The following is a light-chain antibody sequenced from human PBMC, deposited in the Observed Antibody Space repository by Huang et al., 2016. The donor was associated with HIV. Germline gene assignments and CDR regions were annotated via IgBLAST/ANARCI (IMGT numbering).Light chain of an antibody. CDR3: QQFNTWPLT. V-gene: IGKV3-15*01. CDR2: GAS. Sequence: EIVMRQSPATLSVSPGERATLSCRASQNIGPNLAWYQQKPGQAPRLPIYGASTRATGIPGRFSGSGSETEFTLTITSLQSDDSAVYFCQQFNTWPLTFGGGTKVEIK. CDR1: QNIGPN. J-gene: IGKJ4*01.